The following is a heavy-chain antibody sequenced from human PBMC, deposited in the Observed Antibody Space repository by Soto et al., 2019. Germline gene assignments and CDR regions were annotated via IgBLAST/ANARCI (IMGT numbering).Heavy chain of an antibody. V-gene: IGHV1-18*01. D-gene: IGHD2-21*02. CDR1: GYTFTSYG. J-gene: IGHJ6*02. CDR3: ATAYCGGDCFNQGYYYYGMDV. CDR2: SSGYNGNT. Sequence: QVQLVQSGAEVKKPGASVKVSCKASGYTFTSYGISWVRQAPGQGLEWMGWSSGYNGNTNYAQKFQGRFTKTTDTSTSTAYMELRSLRSDDTAVYYCATAYCGGDCFNQGYYYYGMDVWGQGTTVTVSS.